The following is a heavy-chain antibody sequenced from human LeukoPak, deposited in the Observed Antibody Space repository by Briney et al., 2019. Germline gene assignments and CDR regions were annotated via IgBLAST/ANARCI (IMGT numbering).Heavy chain of an antibody. CDR3: ARDGSGYSYGWFDP. D-gene: IGHD5-18*01. Sequence: SETLSLTCTVSGGSISSYYWSWSRQPPGKGLEWIGYIYYSGSTNYNPSLKSRVTISVDTSKNQFSLKLSSVTAADTAVYYCARDGSGYSYGWFDPWGQGTLVTVSS. V-gene: IGHV4-59*01. CDR1: GGSISSYY. J-gene: IGHJ5*02. CDR2: IYYSGST.